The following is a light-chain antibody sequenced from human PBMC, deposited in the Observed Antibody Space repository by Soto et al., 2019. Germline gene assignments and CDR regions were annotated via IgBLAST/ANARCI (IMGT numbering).Light chain of an antibody. V-gene: IGLV2-14*01. Sequence: QSALTPPASVSGSPGQSITISCTGTSSDVGGYNYVSWYQQYPGKAPKLMIYEVINRPSGVSNRFSGSRSGNTASLTISGLQAEDEADYYCSSYTTSSTLGGVFGTGTKLTVL. CDR2: EVI. J-gene: IGLJ1*01. CDR3: SSYTTSSTLGGV. CDR1: SSDVGGYNY.